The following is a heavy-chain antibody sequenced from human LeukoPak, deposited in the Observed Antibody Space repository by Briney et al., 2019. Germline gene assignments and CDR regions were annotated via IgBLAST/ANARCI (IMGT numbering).Heavy chain of an antibody. CDR3: ARQTRDGSGSRGYSFDF. V-gene: IGHV5-51*01. CDR1: GYIFTNNW. CDR2: IYPGDSDT. J-gene: IGHJ4*02. D-gene: IGHD3-10*01. Sequence: GESLKISCKGSGYIFTNNWIGWVRQMPGKGLEWMGIIYPGDSDTRYSPSFEGQVTISADKSISTAYLQWSSLKALDTAMYYCARQTRDGSGSRGYSFDFWGQGTLVTVSS.